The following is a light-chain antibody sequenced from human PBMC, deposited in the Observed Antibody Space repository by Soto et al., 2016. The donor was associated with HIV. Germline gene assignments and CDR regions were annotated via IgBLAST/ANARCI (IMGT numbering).Light chain of an antibody. CDR3: QVWDIASGHVV. V-gene: IGLV3-21*02. CDR1: NIGSKG. CDR2: DDS. J-gene: IGLJ2*01. Sequence: SYELTQPPSVSVAPGQTARITCEGDNIGSKGVHWYQQRPGQAPVLVVFDDSDRPSHIPDRFSGSKSGDTATLAISRVEAGDEADYYCQVWDIASGHVVFGGGT.